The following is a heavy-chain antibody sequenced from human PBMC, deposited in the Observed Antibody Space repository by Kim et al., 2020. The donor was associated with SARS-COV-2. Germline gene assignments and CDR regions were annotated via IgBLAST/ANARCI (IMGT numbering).Heavy chain of an antibody. D-gene: IGHD4-17*01. V-gene: IGHV4-59*01. Sequence: SETLSLTCIVSGGSIHSYFWSWIRQPPGKGLEYIGSISYSGTTNYNPSLKSRVTISVDTSKSQFSLKLSSVTAADTAIYYCATASALYAPFDYWGQGTLVTVSS. CDR2: ISYSGTT. J-gene: IGHJ4*02. CDR3: ATASALYAPFDY. CDR1: GGSIHSYF.